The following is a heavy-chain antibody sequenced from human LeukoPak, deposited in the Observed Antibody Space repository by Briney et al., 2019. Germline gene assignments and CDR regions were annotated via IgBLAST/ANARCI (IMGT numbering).Heavy chain of an antibody. J-gene: IGHJ4*02. D-gene: IGHD4-17*01. CDR1: GLTFNSYG. V-gene: IGHV3-33*06. CDR2: IWHDGSKT. Sequence: GGSLRLSCAASGLTFNSYGMHWVRQAPGKGPEWVAVIWHDGSKTYYVDSVKGRFTISRDNSKNTVYLQMNSLGAEDTAVYYCAKDFFPMTTPEGSNYWGQGTLVTVSS. CDR3: AKDFFPMTTPEGSNY.